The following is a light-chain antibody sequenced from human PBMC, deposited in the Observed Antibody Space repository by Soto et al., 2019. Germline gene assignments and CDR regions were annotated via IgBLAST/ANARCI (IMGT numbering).Light chain of an antibody. CDR2: DAS. J-gene: IGKJ2*01. V-gene: IGKV1-5*01. CDR1: QIISTS. Sequence: IQLTQAHSTLSASFVDRVSISWWSSQIISTSLAWYQQKPGKAPNLLIHDASSLESGVPSRFSGSGSGTEFTLTISSLQPDDIGTYYCQQYSSFSPYTFGQGTKVDI. CDR3: QQYSSFSPYT.